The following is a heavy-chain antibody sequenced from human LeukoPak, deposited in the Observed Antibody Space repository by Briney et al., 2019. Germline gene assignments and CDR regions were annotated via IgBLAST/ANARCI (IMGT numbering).Heavy chain of an antibody. CDR2: ISGSGGST. Sequence: GGSLRLSCAASGFTFSSYRMHWVRQAPGKGLEWVSAISGSGGSTYCADSVKGRFTISRDNSKNTLYLQMNSLRAEDTAVYYCAKTYYYDSSVTLEWGQGTLVTVSS. CDR3: AKTYYYDSSVTLE. V-gene: IGHV3-23*01. D-gene: IGHD3-22*01. CDR1: GFTFSSYR. J-gene: IGHJ4*02.